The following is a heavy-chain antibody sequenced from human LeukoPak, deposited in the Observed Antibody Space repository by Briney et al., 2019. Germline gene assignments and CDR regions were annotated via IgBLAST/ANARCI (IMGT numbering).Heavy chain of an antibody. J-gene: IGHJ5*02. D-gene: IGHD6-25*01. CDR2: INHSGST. CDR3: ARDNSSGNNWFDP. V-gene: IGHV4-34*01. Sequence: PSETLSLTCAVYGGSFSGYYWSWIRQPPGKGLEWIGEINHSGSTNYNPSLKSRVTISVDTSKSQFSLKLSSVTAADTAVYYCARDNSSGNNWFDPWGQGTLVTVSS. CDR1: GGSFSGYY.